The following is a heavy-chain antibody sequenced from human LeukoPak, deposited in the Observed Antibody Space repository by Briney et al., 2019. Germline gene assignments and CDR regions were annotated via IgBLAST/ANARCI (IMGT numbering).Heavy chain of an antibody. V-gene: IGHV3-30*18. CDR3: AKQRYRTTVTTHFDY. Sequence: PGGSLRLSCAASGFTFSSYGMHWVRQAPGKGLEWVAVISYDGSNKYYADSVKGRFTISRDNSKNTLYLQMNSLRAEDTAVYYCAKQRYRTTVTTHFDYWGQGTLVTVSS. D-gene: IGHD4-17*01. J-gene: IGHJ4*02. CDR2: ISYDGSNK. CDR1: GFTFSSYG.